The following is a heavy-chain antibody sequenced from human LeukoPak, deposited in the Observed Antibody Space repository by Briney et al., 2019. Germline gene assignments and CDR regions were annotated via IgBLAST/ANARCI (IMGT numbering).Heavy chain of an antibody. CDR1: GGSFSGYY. CDR3: ARGGPYYYGSGSYFRAAYYYYMDV. V-gene: IGHV4-34*01. J-gene: IGHJ6*03. CDR2: INHSGST. D-gene: IGHD3-10*01. Sequence: SETLSLTCAVYGGSFSGYYWSWIRQPPGKGLEWIGEINHSGSTNYNPSLKSRVTISVDTSKNQFSLKLSSVTAADTAVYYCARGGPYYYGSGSYFRAAYYYYMDVWGKGTTVTVSS.